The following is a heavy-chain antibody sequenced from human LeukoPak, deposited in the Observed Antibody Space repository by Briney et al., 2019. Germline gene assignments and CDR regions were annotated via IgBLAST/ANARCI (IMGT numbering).Heavy chain of an antibody. CDR1: GYTFTSYY. Sequence: ASVKVSCKASGYTFTSYYMHWVRQAPGQGLEWMGITNPSGGSTSYAQKFQGRVTMTRDMSTSTVYMELSSLRSEDTAVYYCARELPGGRMVRGVITRDDGFDIWGQGTMVTVSS. V-gene: IGHV1-46*01. J-gene: IGHJ3*02. CDR3: ARELPGGRMVRGVITRDDGFDI. D-gene: IGHD3-10*01. CDR2: TNPSGGST.